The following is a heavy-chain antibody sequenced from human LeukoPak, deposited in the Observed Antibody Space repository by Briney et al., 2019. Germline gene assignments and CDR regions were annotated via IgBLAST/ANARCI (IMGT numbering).Heavy chain of an antibody. J-gene: IGHJ4*02. CDR1: VYTFTASY. V-gene: IGHV1-2*02. CDR2: INPNSGGT. Sequence: ASVKVSSTASVYTFTASYIYWVRQAPGQGLEWMGWINPNSGGTNYAQKFQGRVTMTREMSISTAYMELSRLRSDDTAVYYCARGQQLASNWGQGTLVTVSS. CDR3: ARGQQLASN. D-gene: IGHD6-13*01.